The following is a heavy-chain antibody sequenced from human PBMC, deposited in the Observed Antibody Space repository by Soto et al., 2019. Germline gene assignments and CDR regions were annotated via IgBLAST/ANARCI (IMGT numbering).Heavy chain of an antibody. CDR3: ARDWNTAMVSPIFDY. CDR2: INPSGGST. Sequence: ASVKVSCKASGYTFTSYYMHWVRQAQGQGLEWMGIINPSGGSTSYAQKFQGRVTMTRDTSTSTVYMELSSLRSEDTAVYYCARDWNTAMVSPIFDYWGQGTLVTVS. V-gene: IGHV1-46*03. CDR1: GYTFTSYY. J-gene: IGHJ4*02. D-gene: IGHD5-18*01.